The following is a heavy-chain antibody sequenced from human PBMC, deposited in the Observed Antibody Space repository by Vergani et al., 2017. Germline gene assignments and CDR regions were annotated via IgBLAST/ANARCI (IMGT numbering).Heavy chain of an antibody. CDR2: IIPIFGIA. CDR1: GGTFSSYA. D-gene: IGHD3-22*01. Sequence: QVQLVQSGAEVKKPGSSVKVSCKASGGTFSSYAISWVRQAPGQGLEWMGGIIPIFGIANYAQKFQGRVTITADKSTSTAYMELSSLRAEDTAVYYCARPNYYDSSGYYPYWGQGTLVTVSS. J-gene: IGHJ4*02. CDR3: ARPNYYDSSGYYPY. V-gene: IGHV1-69*17.